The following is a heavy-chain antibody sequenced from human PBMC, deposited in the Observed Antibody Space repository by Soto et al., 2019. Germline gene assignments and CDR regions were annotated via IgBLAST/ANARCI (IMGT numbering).Heavy chain of an antibody. J-gene: IGHJ4*02. CDR1: NDSISGYY. V-gene: IGHV4-59*08. D-gene: IGHD3-10*01. CDR2: MYYRGGT. Sequence: SETLSLTCTVSNDSISGYYWSWIRQPPGKRLEWIGYMYYRGGTNHNPSLTSRVTISLDTSKNQFSLKLSSVTAADTAVYFFARHGAYGSGSYYNYYFDYWGQGRLVTVSS. CDR3: ARHGAYGSGSYYNYYFDY.